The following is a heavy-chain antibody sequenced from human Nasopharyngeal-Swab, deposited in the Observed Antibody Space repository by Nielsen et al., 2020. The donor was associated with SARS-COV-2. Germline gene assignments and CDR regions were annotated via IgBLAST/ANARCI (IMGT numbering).Heavy chain of an antibody. J-gene: IGHJ6*02. D-gene: IGHD2-2*01. CDR2: ISAYNGNT. V-gene: IGHV1-18*01. CDR3: ARGIVVVPAAMGGFHYCYYGMDV. Sequence: ASAKVSCKASGYTFTIYGITCVRQAPGQGLEWMGWISAYNGNTNYAQKLQGRVTMTTDTSTSTAYMELRSLRSDDTAVYYCARGIVVVPAAMGGFHYCYYGMDVWGQGTTVTVSS. CDR1: GYTFTIYG.